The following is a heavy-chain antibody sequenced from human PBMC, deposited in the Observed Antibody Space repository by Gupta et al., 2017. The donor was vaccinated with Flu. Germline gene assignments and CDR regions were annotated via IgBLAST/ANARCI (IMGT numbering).Heavy chain of an antibody. J-gene: IGHJ6*01. CDR3: AQGPPLCSSVSCLMDV. D-gene: IGHD2-2*01. Sequence: ISHAGTKTYDPDSVNGRFTISRALAKNTLYLQLNPLRTEDPAVYYCAQGPPLCSSVSCLMDVWGQGTTVIVSS. CDR2: ISHAGTKT. V-gene: IGHV3-30*07.